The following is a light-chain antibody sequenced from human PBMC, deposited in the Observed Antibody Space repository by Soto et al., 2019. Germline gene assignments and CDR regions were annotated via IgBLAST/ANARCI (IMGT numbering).Light chain of an antibody. J-gene: IGLJ3*02. V-gene: IGLV1-44*01. Sequence: QSVLTQPPSASGTPGQRVTISCSGSSSNIGSNAVSWYQHFPGTAPKVLIYSDDQRPSGVPDRFSGSKSGTSASLAISGLQAEDEADYFCAAWGDSLNTWVFGGGPKLTVL. CDR1: SSNIGSNA. CDR3: AAWGDSLNTWV. CDR2: SDD.